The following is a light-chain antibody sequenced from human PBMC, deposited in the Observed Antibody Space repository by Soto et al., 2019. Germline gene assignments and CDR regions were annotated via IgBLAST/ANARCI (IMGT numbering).Light chain of an antibody. CDR2: GAS. V-gene: IGKV3-20*01. J-gene: IGKJ5*01. CDR1: QSVSNNY. CDR3: QQYGYSPIT. Sequence: EIVLTQSPGTLSLSPGERATLSCRASQSVSNNYLAWYQQKPGQAPRLXIYGASNRATGIPDRFSGSGSGTDLTITISRLEPEDFEVYYCQQYGYSPITFGQGTRLENK.